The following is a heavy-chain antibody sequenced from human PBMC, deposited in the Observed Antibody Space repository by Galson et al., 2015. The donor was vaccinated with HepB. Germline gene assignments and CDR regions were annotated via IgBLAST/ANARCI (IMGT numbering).Heavy chain of an antibody. V-gene: IGHV1-2*02. D-gene: IGHD2-2*01. J-gene: IGHJ4*02. Sequence: CKASGYTFTGYYMHWVRQAPGQGLEWMGWVNPNSGGTSYAQKFQGRVTMTRDTSTSTVYMELSSLRSEDTAVYYCARAHLGVVVPAATFFDYWGQGTLVTVSS. CDR3: ARAHLGVVVPAATFFDY. CDR2: VNPNSGGT. CDR1: GYTFTGYY.